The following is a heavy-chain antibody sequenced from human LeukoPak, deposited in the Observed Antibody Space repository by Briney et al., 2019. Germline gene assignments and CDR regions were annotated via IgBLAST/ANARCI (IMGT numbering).Heavy chain of an antibody. V-gene: IGHV3-48*01. J-gene: IGHJ4*02. CDR3: ARAGYDFWSGYPPHFDY. CDR2: ISSSSSTI. D-gene: IGHD3-3*01. CDR1: GFTFSSYS. Sequence: GSLRLSCAASGFTFSSYSMNWVRPAPGKGLEWVSYISSSSSTIYYADSVKGRFTISRDNAKNSLYLQMNSLRAEDTAVYYCARAGYDFWSGYPPHFDYWGQGTLVTVSS.